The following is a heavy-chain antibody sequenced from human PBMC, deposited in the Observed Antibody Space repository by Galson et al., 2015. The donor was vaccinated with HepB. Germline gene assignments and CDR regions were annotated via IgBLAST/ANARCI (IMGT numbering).Heavy chain of an antibody. D-gene: IGHD3-9*01. CDR2: IKQDGSEK. CDR1: GFTFSSYW. J-gene: IGHJ6*02. V-gene: IGHV3-7*03. CDR3: ARVPLGSDILTGYPYYYYYGMDV. Sequence: LRLSCAASGFTFSSYWMSWVRQAPGKGLEWVANIKQDGSEKYYVDSVKGRFTISRDNAKNSLYLQMNSLRAEDTAVYYCARVPLGSDILTGYPYYYYYGMDVWGQGTTVTVSS.